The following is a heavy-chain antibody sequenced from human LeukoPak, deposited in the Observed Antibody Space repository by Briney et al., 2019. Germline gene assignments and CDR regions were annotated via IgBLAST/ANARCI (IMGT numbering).Heavy chain of an antibody. D-gene: IGHD5-18*01. CDR1: GFTFNSYA. V-gene: IGHV3-30*16. CDR2: ISYDGSNK. Sequence: GVSLTLLCTASGFTFNSYAKHWPRHAPGKAREGVAVISYDGSNKYYPHSVKGRFTISRENSKNTLYLKMNSLSADHTAVYYCARAHNSYGFKYYGLVAWGQGATVTVSS. J-gene: IGHJ6*01. CDR3: ARAHNSYGFKYYGLVA.